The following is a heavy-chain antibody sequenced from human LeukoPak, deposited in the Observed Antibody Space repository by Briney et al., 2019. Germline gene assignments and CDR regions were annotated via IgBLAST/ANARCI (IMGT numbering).Heavy chain of an antibody. D-gene: IGHD2-21*02. CDR2: ISSSGSTI. J-gene: IGHJ6*02. Sequence: PGGSLRLSCAASGFTFISYEMNWVRQAPGKGLEWVSYISSSGSTIYYADSVKGRFTISRDNAKNSLYLQMNSLRAEDTAVYYCARGGHIVVVTARYYYGMDVWGQGTTVTVSS. CDR3: ARGGHIVVVTARYYYGMDV. CDR1: GFTFISYE. V-gene: IGHV3-48*03.